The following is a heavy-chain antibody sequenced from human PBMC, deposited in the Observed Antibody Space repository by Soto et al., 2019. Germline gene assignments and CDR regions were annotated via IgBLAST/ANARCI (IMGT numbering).Heavy chain of an antibody. CDR2: ISGSGGST. CDR3: AKDPDYYDSSGPPSVY. CDR1: GFTFSSYA. D-gene: IGHD3-22*01. Sequence: GSLRLSCAASGFTFSSYAMSWVRQAPGKGLEWVSAISGSGGSTYYADSVKGRFTISRDNSKNTLYLQMNSLRAEDTAVYYCAKDPDYYDSSGPPSVYWGQGTLVTVSS. J-gene: IGHJ4*02. V-gene: IGHV3-23*01.